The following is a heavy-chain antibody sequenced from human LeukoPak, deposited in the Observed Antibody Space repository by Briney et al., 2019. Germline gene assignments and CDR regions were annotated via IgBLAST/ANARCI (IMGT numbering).Heavy chain of an antibody. CDR2: FDPEDGET. D-gene: IGHD3-22*01. J-gene: IGHJ5*02. Sequence: ASVKVSCKVSGYTLTELSMHWVRQAPGKGLEWMGGFDPEDGETIYAQKFQGRVTMTEDTSTDTAYMELSSLRSEDTAVYYCATRAYYYDSSGYYHWGPGTLVTVSS. V-gene: IGHV1-24*01. CDR1: GYTLTELS. CDR3: ATRAYYYDSSGYYH.